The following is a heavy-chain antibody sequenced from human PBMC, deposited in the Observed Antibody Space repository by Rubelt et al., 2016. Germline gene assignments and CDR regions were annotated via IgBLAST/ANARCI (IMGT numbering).Heavy chain of an antibody. J-gene: IGHJ6*02. CDR3: ARGYDYGMDV. CDR2: IKQDGSER. D-gene: IGHD3-3*01. V-gene: IGHV3-7*01. CDR1: ASIFSSPW. Sequence: EVQLVESGGGLVQPGGSLRLSCAASASIFSSPWMTWVRQAPGKGLEWVANIKQDGSERYYVDSVRGRFTISRDNAKNSVYLQMNGLGADDTAVDYCARGYDYGMDVWGQGTTVTVSS.